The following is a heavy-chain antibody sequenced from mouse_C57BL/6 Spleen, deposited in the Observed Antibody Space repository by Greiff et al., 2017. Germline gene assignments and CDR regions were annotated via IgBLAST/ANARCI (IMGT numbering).Heavy chain of an antibody. D-gene: IGHD1-1*01. J-gene: IGHJ4*01. CDR1: GYTFTSYW. V-gene: IGHV1-69*01. CDR3: GDGSRKDYAMDY. Sequence: VQLQQPGAELVMPGASVKLSCKASGYTFTSYWMHWVKQRPGQGLEWIGEIDPSDSYTNYNQKFKGKATVTVDKSSSTAYMQLSSLTSEDSAVYYCGDGSRKDYAMDYWGQGTSVTVSS. CDR2: IDPSDSYT.